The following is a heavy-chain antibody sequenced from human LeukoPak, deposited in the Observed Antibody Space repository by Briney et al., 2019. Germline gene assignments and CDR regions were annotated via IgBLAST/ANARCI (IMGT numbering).Heavy chain of an antibody. V-gene: IGHV3-30*02. CDR2: IRYDGSNK. J-gene: IGHJ4*02. Sequence: GGSLRLSCAASGFTFSSYGMHWVRQAPGKGLEWVAFIRYDGSNKYYADSVKGRFTISRDNSKNTLYLQMNSLRAEDTAVYYCAKDYASNIVVVPAAKNYFDYWGQGTLVTVSS. CDR3: AKDYASNIVVVPAAKNYFDY. CDR1: GFTFSSYG. D-gene: IGHD2-2*01.